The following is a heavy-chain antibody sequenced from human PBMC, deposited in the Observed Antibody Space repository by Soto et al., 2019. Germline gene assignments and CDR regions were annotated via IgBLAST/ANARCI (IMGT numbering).Heavy chain of an antibody. CDR2: IWYDGSNK. J-gene: IGHJ6*02. CDR3: ARDDRLRTSPYYYHGTDV. Sequence: GGSLRLSCASSGYTVGISGMHGFLQAPGKGLEWVAVIWYDGSNKYYADSVKGRFTISRDNAKNSLYLQMNSLRAEDTAVYYCARDDRLRTSPYYYHGTDVWGQGTTVTVSS. V-gene: IGHV3-33*01. CDR1: GYTVGISG. D-gene: IGHD1-7*01.